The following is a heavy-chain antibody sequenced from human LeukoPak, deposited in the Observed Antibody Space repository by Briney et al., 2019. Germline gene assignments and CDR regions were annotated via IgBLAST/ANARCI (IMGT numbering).Heavy chain of an antibody. CDR3: AGVVYDSSGYYYELGDY. CDR1: GFTFSSYG. Sequence: GGSLRLSCAASGFTFSSYGMHWVRQAPGKGLEWVAVISYDGSNKYYADSVKGRFTISRDNSKNTLYLQMNSLRAEDTAVYYCAGVVYDSSGYYYELGDYWGQGTLVTVSS. J-gene: IGHJ4*02. D-gene: IGHD3-22*01. CDR2: ISYDGSNK. V-gene: IGHV3-30*03.